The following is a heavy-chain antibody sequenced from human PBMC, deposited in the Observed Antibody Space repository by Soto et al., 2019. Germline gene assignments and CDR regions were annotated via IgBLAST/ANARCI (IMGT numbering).Heavy chain of an antibody. V-gene: IGHV3-30*09. CDR1: GFTFSIYA. J-gene: IGHJ6*02. CDR3: ARARSRVLRFDYGMDV. CDR2: ISYDGSNK. Sequence: QVQLVESGGGVVQPGRSLRLSCAASGFTFSIYAMHWVRQAPGKGLEWVAVISYDGSNKYHADSVKGRFAISRDNSKNTLSLQMNSLRAEDTAVYYCARARSRVLRFDYGMDVWGQGTTVTVSS. D-gene: IGHD3-10*01.